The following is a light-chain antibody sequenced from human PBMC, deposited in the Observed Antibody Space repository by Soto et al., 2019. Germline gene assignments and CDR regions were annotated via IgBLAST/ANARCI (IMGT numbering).Light chain of an antibody. J-gene: IGLJ1*01. CDR3: SSYAGSNNIN. CDR1: SSDVGGYNS. CDR2: EVS. V-gene: IGLV2-8*01. Sequence: QSALNQPPSAAGSPGHSVIISCTGTSSDVGGYNSFSWYQLHTGKALKLMIFEVSKRRLGDTERCAGSMTGNTASLAAYGLQAEDEADSYSSSYAGSNNINIGTGTKVTVL.